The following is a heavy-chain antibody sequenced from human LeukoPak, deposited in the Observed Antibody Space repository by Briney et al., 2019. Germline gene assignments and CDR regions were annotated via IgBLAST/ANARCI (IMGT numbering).Heavy chain of an antibody. V-gene: IGHV4-38-2*02. CDR1: GYSISSGYY. D-gene: IGHD3-16*01. J-gene: IGHJ4*02. CDR3: ARRGSRVY. Sequence: SETLSLTCTVSGYSISSGYYWGWIRQPPGKGLEWIGSIYHSGSTYYNPSLKSRVTISVDTSKNQFSLKLSSVTAADTAVYYCARRGSRVYWGQGTLVTVSS. CDR2: IYHSGST.